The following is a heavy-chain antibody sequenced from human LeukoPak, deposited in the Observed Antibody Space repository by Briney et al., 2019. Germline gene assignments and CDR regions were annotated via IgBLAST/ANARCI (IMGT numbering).Heavy chain of an antibody. V-gene: IGHV3-30*02. CDR2: IRYDGSNK. J-gene: IGHJ3*02. D-gene: IGHD3-10*01. CDR3: AKLYYGSGSYSTLHDAFDI. CDR1: GFTFSSYG. Sequence: GGSLRLSCAASGFTFSSYGMHWVRQAPGKGLEWVAFIRYDGSNKYYADSVKGRFTISRDNSKNTLYLQMNSLRAEDTAVYYCAKLYYGSGSYSTLHDAFDIWGQGTMVTVSS.